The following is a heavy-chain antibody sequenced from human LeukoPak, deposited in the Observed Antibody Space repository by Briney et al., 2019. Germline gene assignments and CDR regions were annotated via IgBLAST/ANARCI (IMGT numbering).Heavy chain of an antibody. CDR2: IIPIFGTA. Sequence: SVKVSCKASGGTFSSYAISWVRQAPGQGLEWMGGIIPIFGTANYAQKFQGRVTITADKSTSTAYMELSSLRSEDTAVYYCVRFGELSGYFDYWGQGTLVTVSS. D-gene: IGHD3-10*01. V-gene: IGHV1-69*06. CDR1: GGTFSSYA. J-gene: IGHJ4*02. CDR3: VRFGELSGYFDY.